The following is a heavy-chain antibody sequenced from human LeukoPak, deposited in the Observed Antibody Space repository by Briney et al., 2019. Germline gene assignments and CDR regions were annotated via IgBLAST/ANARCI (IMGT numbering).Heavy chain of an antibody. V-gene: IGHV1-2*02. D-gene: IGHD6-19*01. CDR3: ARLGGGWFSYYYYGMDV. CDR2: INPNSGGT. Sequence: ASVKVSCKASGYTFTGYYMHWVRQAPGQGLEWMGWINPNSGGTNYAQKFQGRVTMTRDTSISTAYMELSRLRSDDTAVYYCARLGGGWFSYYYYGMDVWGQGTTVTVSS. CDR1: GYTFTGYY. J-gene: IGHJ6*02.